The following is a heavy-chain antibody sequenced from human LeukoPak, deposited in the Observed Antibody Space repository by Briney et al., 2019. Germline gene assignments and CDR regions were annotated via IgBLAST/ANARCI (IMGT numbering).Heavy chain of an antibody. D-gene: IGHD3-3*01. CDR2: IYYSGST. J-gene: IGHJ4*02. Sequence: PSETLSLTCTVSGGSISYNYWSWIRQPPGKGLEWIGHIYYSGSTSYNPSLKSRVTISLDTSKNQFSLKLNSVTAADTAVYYCARQSGYLDYWGQGTMVTVSS. CDR1: GGSISYNY. V-gene: IGHV4-59*08. CDR3: ARQSGYLDY.